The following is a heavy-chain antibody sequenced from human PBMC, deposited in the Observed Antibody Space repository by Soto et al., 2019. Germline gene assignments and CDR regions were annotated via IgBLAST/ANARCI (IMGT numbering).Heavy chain of an antibody. V-gene: IGHV1-46*03. CDR1: VHTFTNYY. Sequence: QVQLVQSGAEVREPGASVKVSCKASVHTFTNYYIQWVRQAPGQGLGWMGIINPRGGNTVYTERFQGRVTMTRDRSTSSVDMEGSSLRPEATAVYYCARDSGDYYDDSNPHENAFEKLGQGTVVTVSS. CDR2: INPRGGNT. J-gene: IGHJ3*02. D-gene: IGHD3-22*01. CDR3: ARDSGDYYDDSNPHENAFEK.